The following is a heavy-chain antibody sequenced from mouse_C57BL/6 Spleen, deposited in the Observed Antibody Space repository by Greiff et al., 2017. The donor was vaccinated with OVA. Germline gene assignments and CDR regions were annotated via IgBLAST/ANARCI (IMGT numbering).Heavy chain of an antibody. V-gene: IGHV1-69*01. CDR2: IDPSDSYT. D-gene: IGHD3-2*02. CDR1: GYTFTSYW. J-gene: IGHJ2*01. Sequence: VKLQQPGAELVMPGASVKLSCKASGYTFTSYWMHWVKQRPGQGLEWIGEIDPSDSYTNYNQKFKGKSTLTVDKSSSTAYMQLSSLTSEDSAVYYCARYSSGYYWGQGTTLTVSS. CDR3: ARYSSGYY.